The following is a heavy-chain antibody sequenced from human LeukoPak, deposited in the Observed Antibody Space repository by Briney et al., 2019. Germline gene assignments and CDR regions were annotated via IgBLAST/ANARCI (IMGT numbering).Heavy chain of an antibody. J-gene: IGHJ5*02. CDR3: ARGGPGWFDP. Sequence: SGTLSLTCTVSGGSISSYYWSWIRQPPGKGLEWIGYIYYSGSTNYNPSLKSRVTISVDTSKNQFSLKLSSVTAADTAVYYCARGGPGWFDPWGQGTLVTVSS. CDR1: GGSISSYY. V-gene: IGHV4-59*01. CDR2: IYYSGST.